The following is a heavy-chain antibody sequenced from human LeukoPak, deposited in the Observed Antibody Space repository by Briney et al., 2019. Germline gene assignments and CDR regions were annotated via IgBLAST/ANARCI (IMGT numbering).Heavy chain of an antibody. V-gene: IGHV3-7*01. Sequence: AGSLTPSCAAAGFTFSTFWMGWDSPAPGKGREWVANIKEDGSEKYYVASVKGRFTISRDHGKKSLYLQMNSLRAEDTAVYYCARSTLYYYYYYGMDVWGQGNTVTVSS. CDR1: GFTFSTFW. CDR3: ARSTLYYYYYYGMDV. CDR2: IKEDGSEK. D-gene: IGHD5/OR15-5a*01. J-gene: IGHJ6*02.